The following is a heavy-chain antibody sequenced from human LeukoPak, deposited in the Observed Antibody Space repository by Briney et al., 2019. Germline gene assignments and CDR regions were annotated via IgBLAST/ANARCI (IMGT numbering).Heavy chain of an antibody. CDR3: ARSEIDDYSRY. CDR2: VYQDGST. Sequence: SETLSLTCSVSGYSISSGYHWAWFRQTPGKRLEWLGSVYQDGSTYDNLSLKSRVTLSVDTSKNQFSLKMKTVTVADTAVYYCARSEIDDYSRYWGQGALVLVSS. V-gene: IGHV4-38-2*02. CDR1: GYSISSGYH. D-gene: IGHD3-16*01. J-gene: IGHJ4*02.